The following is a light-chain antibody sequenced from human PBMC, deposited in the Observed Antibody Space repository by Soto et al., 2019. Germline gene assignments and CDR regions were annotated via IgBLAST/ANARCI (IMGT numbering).Light chain of an antibody. CDR2: PAS. V-gene: IGKV1-9*01. Sequence: DIQLTQSPSFLSASVGDRVTVSCRASQDISTSLAWFQQKAGKVPQLLVYPASTLQDGVPSRFSGSGSGTYFTLTINNLQAEDFATYYFQHLRTYPFSFGPGTKWDIK. J-gene: IGKJ2*03. CDR1: QDISTS. CDR3: QHLRTYPFS.